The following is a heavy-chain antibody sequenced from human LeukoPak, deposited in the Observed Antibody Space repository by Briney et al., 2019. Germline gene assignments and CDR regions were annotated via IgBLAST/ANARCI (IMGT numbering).Heavy chain of an antibody. Sequence: PGRSLRLSCAASGFTFSSYAMHWVRQAPGKGLEWVAVISYDGSNKYYADSVKGRFTISRDNSENTLYLQMNSLRAEDTAVYYCARARPYKGYYMDVWGKGTTVTVSS. D-gene: IGHD1-1*01. V-gene: IGHV3-30*01. CDR1: GFTFSSYA. J-gene: IGHJ6*03. CDR2: ISYDGSNK. CDR3: ARARPYKGYYMDV.